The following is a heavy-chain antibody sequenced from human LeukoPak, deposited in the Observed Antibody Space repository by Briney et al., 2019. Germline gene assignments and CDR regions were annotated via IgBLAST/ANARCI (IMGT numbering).Heavy chain of an antibody. Sequence: GGPRLSCAVSGFTFSSYAMHWVRQAPGKGLECVSAISSNGESTFYANSVKGRFTISRDNSKNTLDLQMGSLRAEDMAVCYCARAGRTTPVRGAIIYYMDVWGKGTTVTVSS. V-gene: IGHV3-64*01. CDR2: ISSNGEST. CDR3: ARAGRTTPVRGAIIYYMDV. CDR1: GFTFSSYA. D-gene: IGHD3-10*01. J-gene: IGHJ6*03.